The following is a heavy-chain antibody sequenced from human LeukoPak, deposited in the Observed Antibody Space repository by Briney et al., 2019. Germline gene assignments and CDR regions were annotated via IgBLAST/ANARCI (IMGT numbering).Heavy chain of an antibody. V-gene: IGHV3-48*03. CDR3: ARGTNADY. D-gene: IGHD2-8*01. Sequence: PGGSLRLSCAASGFTFSSYEMTWVRQAPGKGLEWVSYISGSGSAISYADSVKGRFTISRDNAKNSLYLQMNSLRAEDTAVYYCARGTNADYWGQGTLVTVSS. J-gene: IGHJ4*02. CDR2: ISGSGSAI. CDR1: GFTFSSYE.